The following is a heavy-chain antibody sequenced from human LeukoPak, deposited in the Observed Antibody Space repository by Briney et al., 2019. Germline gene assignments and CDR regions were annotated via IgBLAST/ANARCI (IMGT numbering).Heavy chain of an antibody. Sequence: ASVKVSCKASGYTFTSYGISWVRQAPGQGLEWMGRISAYNGNTNYAQKLQGRVTITTDTSTSTAYMELRSLRSDDTAVYYCAREFNSNSYYYYYMDVWGKGTTVTVSS. CDR1: GYTFTSYG. D-gene: IGHD4-11*01. CDR2: ISAYNGNT. V-gene: IGHV1-18*01. J-gene: IGHJ6*03. CDR3: AREFNSNSYYYYYMDV.